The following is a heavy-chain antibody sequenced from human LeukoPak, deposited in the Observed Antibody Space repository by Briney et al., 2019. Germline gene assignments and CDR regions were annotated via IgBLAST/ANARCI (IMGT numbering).Heavy chain of an antibody. CDR3: AKGRYSSGYYLSAY. J-gene: IGHJ4*02. CDR2: ISGSGGST. V-gene: IGHV3-23*01. CDR1: GFTVSGNY. D-gene: IGHD3-22*01. Sequence: GGSLRLSCAASGFTVSGNYMSWVRQAPGKGLEWVSAISGSGGSTYYADSVKGRFTISRDNSKNTLYLQMNSLRAEDTAVYYCAKGRYSSGYYLSAYWGQGTLVTVSS.